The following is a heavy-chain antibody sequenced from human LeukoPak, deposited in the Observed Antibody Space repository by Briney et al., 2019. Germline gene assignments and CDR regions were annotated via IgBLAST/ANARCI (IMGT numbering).Heavy chain of an antibody. J-gene: IGHJ4*02. Sequence: ASVKVSCKASGGTFSSYAISWVRQAPGQGLEWMGGIIPIFGTANYAQKFQGRVTITTDESTSTAYMELSSLRSEDTAVHYCARGGAAAGTKGPFDYWGQGTLVTVSS. V-gene: IGHV1-69*05. D-gene: IGHD6-13*01. CDR3: ARGGAAAGTKGPFDY. CDR1: GGTFSSYA. CDR2: IIPIFGTA.